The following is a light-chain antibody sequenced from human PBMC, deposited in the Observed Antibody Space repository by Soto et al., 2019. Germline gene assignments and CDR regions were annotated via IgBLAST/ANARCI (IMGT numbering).Light chain of an antibody. J-gene: IGLJ2*01. Sequence: QSALTQPASVSGSPGQSITISCTGTSSDVGSYNLVSWYQQHPGKAPKLMIYEASKRPSGVSNRFSGSKSGNMASLTISGLQAEDDADYYCSSYAGSSTVLFGGGTKVTVL. CDR1: SSDVGSYNL. CDR3: SSYAGSSTVL. V-gene: IGLV2-23*01. CDR2: EAS.